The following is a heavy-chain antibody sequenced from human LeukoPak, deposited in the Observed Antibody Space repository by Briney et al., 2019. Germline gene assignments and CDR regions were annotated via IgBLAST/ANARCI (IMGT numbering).Heavy chain of an antibody. CDR3: ASECSSSWDDYFDY. CDR2: IYTSGST. CDR1: GDSLSSGYY. Sequence: SETLSLTCFVSGDSLSSGYYWSWIRQPAGKGLEWIGRIYTSGSTNYNPSLKSRVTISVDTSKNQFSLKLSSVTAADTAVYYCASECSSSWDDYFDYWGQGTLVTVSS. D-gene: IGHD6-13*01. J-gene: IGHJ4*02. V-gene: IGHV4-4*07.